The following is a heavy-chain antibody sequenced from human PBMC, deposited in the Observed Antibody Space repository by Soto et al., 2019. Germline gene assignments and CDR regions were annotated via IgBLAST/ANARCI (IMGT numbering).Heavy chain of an antibody. CDR1: GGSISSSSYY. CDR3: ARDIPIAAVDNWFDP. J-gene: IGHJ5*02. CDR2: IYYSGST. Sequence: NPSETLSLTCTVSGGSISSSSYYWGWIRQPPGKGLEWIGSIYYSGSTYYNPSLKSRVTISVDTSKNQFPLKLSSVTAADTAVYYCARDIPIAAVDNWFDPWGQGTLVTVSS. D-gene: IGHD6-13*01. V-gene: IGHV4-39*06.